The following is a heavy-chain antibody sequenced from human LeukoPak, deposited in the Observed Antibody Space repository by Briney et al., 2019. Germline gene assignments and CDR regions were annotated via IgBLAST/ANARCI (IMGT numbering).Heavy chain of an antibody. Sequence: PSETLSLTCTVSGGSIPIITYYWGWVRQPPGNGLEWIGSIYYSRTTKYNPSLKTRVTISVDNSNNKFSLRLSSVTAADTALYYCARGTLYSGWSYYFDSWGQGTLVTVSS. V-gene: IGHV4-39*07. CDR2: IYYSRTT. D-gene: IGHD6-19*01. CDR1: GGSIPIITYY. J-gene: IGHJ4*02. CDR3: ARGTLYSGWSYYFDS.